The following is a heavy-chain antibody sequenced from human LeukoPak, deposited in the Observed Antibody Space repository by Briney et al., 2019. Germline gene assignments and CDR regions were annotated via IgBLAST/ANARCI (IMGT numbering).Heavy chain of an antibody. D-gene: IGHD3-22*01. Sequence: PSETLSLTCSVSGGSLTSYYWSWIRQSPGKALEWIDYIYYRGNTNYNPSLKSRVTISVDTSKNQFSLNLSSVTAADTAVYYCARVISSAWRQNDLWGQGTLVTVSS. V-gene: IGHV4-59*12. CDR1: GGSLTSYY. J-gene: IGHJ5*02. CDR2: IYYRGNT. CDR3: ARVISSAWRQNDL.